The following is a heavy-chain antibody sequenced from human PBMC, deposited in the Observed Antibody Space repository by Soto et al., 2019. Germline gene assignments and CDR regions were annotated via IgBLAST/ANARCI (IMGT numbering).Heavy chain of an antibody. J-gene: IGHJ6*02. CDR3: AIVDTAMVSL. CDR2: MNANNGNT. Sequence: ASVKVSCKASGYTFTSYDINWVRQATGQGLEWMGWMNANNGNTNYAQKLQGRVTMTTDTSTSTAYMELRSLRSDDTAVYYCAIVDTAMVSLWGQGTTVTVSS. CDR1: GYTFTSYD. V-gene: IGHV1-18*01. D-gene: IGHD5-18*01.